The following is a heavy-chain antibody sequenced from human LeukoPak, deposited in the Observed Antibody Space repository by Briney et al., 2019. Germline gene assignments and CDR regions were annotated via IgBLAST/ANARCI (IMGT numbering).Heavy chain of an antibody. D-gene: IGHD2-2*01. CDR2: INARGDT. CDR3: ARGQVPAARGYSWFDP. J-gene: IGHJ5*02. CDR1: GWSLNDYY. V-gene: IGHV4-34*01. Sequence: PSETLSLTCAVYGWSLNDYYWNWIRQPPGKGLEWIGEINARGDTNFNPSLKSRVTISVDTSKSQFSLRLTSMIAADTAVYYCARGQVPAARGYSWFDPWGQGTLVTVSS.